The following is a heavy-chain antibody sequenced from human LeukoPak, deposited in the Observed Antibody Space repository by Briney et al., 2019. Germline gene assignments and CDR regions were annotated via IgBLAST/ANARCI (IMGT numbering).Heavy chain of an antibody. V-gene: IGHV3-23*01. CDR1: GFTFSSYA. D-gene: IGHD3-16*01. CDR3: ARNQQLGGHSYYYYGMDV. Sequence: GGSLRLSCAASGFTFSSYAMSWVRQAPGKGLEWVSAISGSGGSTYYADSVKGRFNISRDNSKNTLYLQMNSLRADDTAIYYCARNQQLGGHSYYYYGMDVWGQGTTVTVSS. CDR2: ISGSGGST. J-gene: IGHJ6*02.